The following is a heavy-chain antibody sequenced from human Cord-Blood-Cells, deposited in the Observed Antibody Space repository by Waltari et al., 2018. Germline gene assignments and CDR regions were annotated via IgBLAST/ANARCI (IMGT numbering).Heavy chain of an antibody. CDR2: ISRSSTTI. D-gene: IGHD2-21*02. CDR1: GFTFSSYS. Sequence: EVQLVESGGGLVQPGGSLRLSCAASGFTFSSYSMNWVRQAPGKGLEWVSYISRSSTTIYYADSVKGRFTISRDNAKNSLYLQMNSLRDEDTAVYYCARVVTLSSAYYFDYWGQGTLVTVSS. CDR3: ARVVTLSSAYYFDY. V-gene: IGHV3-48*02. J-gene: IGHJ4*02.